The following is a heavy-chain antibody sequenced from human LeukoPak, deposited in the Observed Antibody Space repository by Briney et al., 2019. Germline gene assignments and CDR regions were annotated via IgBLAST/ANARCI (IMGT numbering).Heavy chain of an antibody. CDR3: ASYFVGNGGRGY. CDR2: VYDSWNS. Sequence: SETLSLTCTVSGDSINSGNSHWTWIRQPPGKGLEWLGSVYDSWNSYYNPSLESRITMSVDTSKNQYSLELSSVIAADTAVYYCASYFVGNGGRGYWGQGAQVTVSS. D-gene: IGHD3-10*02. J-gene: IGHJ4*02. V-gene: IGHV4-30-4*01. CDR1: GDSINSGNSH.